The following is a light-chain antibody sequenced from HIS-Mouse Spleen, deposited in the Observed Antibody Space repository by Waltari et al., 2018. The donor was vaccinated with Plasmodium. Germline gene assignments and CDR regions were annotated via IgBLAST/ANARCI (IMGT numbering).Light chain of an antibody. V-gene: IGLV2-23*01. CDR1: SRAVGRYSL. J-gene: IGLJ2*01. CDR3: CSYAGSRMV. CDR2: ERS. Sequence: QSALTQPAPVSGSPGQSITTSCTGPSRAVGRYSLVSWHQQHPGKAPKLMNYERSKRPSGVSNRFSGSKSGNTASLTISGLQAEDEADYYCCSYAGSRMVFGGGTKLTVL.